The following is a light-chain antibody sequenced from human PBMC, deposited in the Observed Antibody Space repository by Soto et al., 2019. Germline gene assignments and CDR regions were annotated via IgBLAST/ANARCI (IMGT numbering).Light chain of an antibody. CDR3: QSYNDWPFA. Sequence: DIVLTQSPATLSVSPGDRVTLSCRASESLFGFLAWYQQKPGQAPRLLMYGVSTRATGIPARFSGGGSATDFALTISSLQSVDSAFYFCQSYNDWPFAFGRGTRLEI. V-gene: IGKV3-15*01. CDR1: ESLFGF. CDR2: GVS. J-gene: IGKJ2*01.